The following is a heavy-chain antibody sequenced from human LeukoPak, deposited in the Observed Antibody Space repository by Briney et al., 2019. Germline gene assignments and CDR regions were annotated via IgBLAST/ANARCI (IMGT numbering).Heavy chain of an antibody. CDR1: GYTFTSYG. J-gene: IGHJ4*02. D-gene: IGHD4-17*01. CDR2: ISAYNGNT. V-gene: IGHV1-18*01. Sequence: ASVKVSCKASGYTFTSYGISWVRQAPGQGLEWMGWISAYNGNTSYAQKLQGRVTMTTDTSTSTAYMELRSLRSDDTAVYYCARDLASYGDYGYWGQGTLVTVSS. CDR3: ARDLASYGDYGY.